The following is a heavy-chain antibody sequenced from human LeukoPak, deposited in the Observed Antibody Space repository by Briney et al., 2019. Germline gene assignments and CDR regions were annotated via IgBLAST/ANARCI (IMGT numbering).Heavy chain of an antibody. V-gene: IGHV4-30-2*02. CDR2: IYHSGST. CDR3: AKAFRAWLRTVDY. J-gene: IGHJ4*02. D-gene: IGHD5-12*01. CDR1: GGSISSGGYS. Sequence: SQTLSLTCAVSGGSISSGGYSWSWIRQPPGKGLEWIGYIYHSGSTYYNPSLKSRVTISVDRSKNQFSLKLSSVTAADTAVYYCAKAFRAWLRTVDYWGQGTLVTVSS.